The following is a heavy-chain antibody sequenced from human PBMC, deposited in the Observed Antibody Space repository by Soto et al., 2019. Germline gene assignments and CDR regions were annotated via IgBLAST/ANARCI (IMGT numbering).Heavy chain of an antibody. Sequence: GGSLRLSCAASGFTVSSNYMSWVRQAPGKGLEWVSVIYSGGSTYYADSVKGRFTISRDNSKNTLYLQMNSLRAEDTAVYYCARAPRRPYCSSTSCYYYYYGMDVWGQGTTVTVSS. V-gene: IGHV3-53*01. CDR2: IYSGGST. J-gene: IGHJ6*02. D-gene: IGHD2-2*01. CDR1: GFTVSSNY. CDR3: ARAPRRPYCSSTSCYYYYYGMDV.